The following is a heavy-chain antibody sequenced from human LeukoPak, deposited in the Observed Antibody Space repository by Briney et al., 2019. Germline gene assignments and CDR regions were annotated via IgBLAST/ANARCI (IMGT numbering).Heavy chain of an antibody. J-gene: IGHJ4*02. D-gene: IGHD3-10*01. Sequence: GGSLRLSCAASGFTFSNDWMSWIRQAPGKGLEWVSYISPSGTVIYYGDSVKGRFTISRDNAKKSLYLQMNSLRAEDTAVYYCARDYNCWGQGTLVTVSS. CDR1: GFTFSNDW. CDR2: ISPSGTVI. V-gene: IGHV3-11*01. CDR3: ARDYNC.